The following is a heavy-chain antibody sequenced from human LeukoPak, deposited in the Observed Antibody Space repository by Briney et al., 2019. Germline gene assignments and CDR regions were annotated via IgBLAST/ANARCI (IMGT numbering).Heavy chain of an antibody. J-gene: IGHJ6*03. Sequence: GGSLRLSCAASGFTFSSYGMHWVRQAPGKGLEWVAFRRYDGSNKYYADSVKGRFTISRDNSKNTLYLQMNSLRAEDTAVYYCAKDAVAYYYDSSGYYRIYYYYMDVWGKGTTVTVSS. V-gene: IGHV3-30*02. CDR2: RRYDGSNK. CDR3: AKDAVAYYYDSSGYYRIYYYYMDV. CDR1: GFTFSSYG. D-gene: IGHD3-22*01.